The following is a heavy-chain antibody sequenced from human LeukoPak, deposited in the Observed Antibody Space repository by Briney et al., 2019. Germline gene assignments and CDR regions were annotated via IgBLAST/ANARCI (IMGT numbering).Heavy chain of an antibody. Sequence: GGSLRLSCAASGFTFSSFGMHWVRQAPGKGLEWVAVISYDGSYNSYADSVKGRFTISRDNSNNTLYLHMNSLRAEDTAVYYCAKDYRLAYYDFWSAYYFDYWGQGTLVTVSS. CDR2: ISYDGSYN. J-gene: IGHJ4*02. CDR1: GFTFSSFG. V-gene: IGHV3-30*18. D-gene: IGHD3-3*01. CDR3: AKDYRLAYYDFWSAYYFDY.